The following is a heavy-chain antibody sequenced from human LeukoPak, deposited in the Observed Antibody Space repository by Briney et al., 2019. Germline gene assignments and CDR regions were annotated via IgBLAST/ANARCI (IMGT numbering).Heavy chain of an antibody. CDR2: ISWNSGSI. CDR3: AKDLTTVTTNQFDY. Sequence: GGSLRLSCAASGFTFDDYAMHWVRQAPGKGLEWVSGISWNSGSIGYADSVKGRFTISRDNAKNPLYLQMNSLRAEDTALYYCAKDLTTVTTNQFDYWGQGTLVTVSS. D-gene: IGHD4-17*01. CDR1: GFTFDDYA. V-gene: IGHV3-9*01. J-gene: IGHJ4*02.